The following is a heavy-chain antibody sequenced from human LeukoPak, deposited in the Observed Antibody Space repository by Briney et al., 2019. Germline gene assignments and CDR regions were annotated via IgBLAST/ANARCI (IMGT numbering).Heavy chain of an antibody. CDR3: ASRAGDYYDSSGYYDY. CDR2: IKQDGSEK. J-gene: IGHJ4*02. CDR1: GFTFSSYW. D-gene: IGHD3-22*01. V-gene: IGHV3-7*01. Sequence: GGSLRLSCAASGFTFSSYWMSWVRQAPGKGLEWVASIKQDGSEKYYVDSVKGRFTISRDNAKNSLYLQMNSLRAEDTAVYYCASRAGDYYDSSGYYDYWGQGTLVTVSS.